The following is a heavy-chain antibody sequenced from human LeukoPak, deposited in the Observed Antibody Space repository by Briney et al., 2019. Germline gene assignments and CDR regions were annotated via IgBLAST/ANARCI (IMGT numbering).Heavy chain of an antibody. J-gene: IGHJ5*02. CDR1: GFTFSSYW. CDR3: ARDDCSSISCYHNWFDP. CDR2: IKQDGSEK. D-gene: IGHD2-2*01. Sequence: GGSLRLSCAASGFTFSSYWMSWVRQAPGKGLEWVANIKQDGSEKYYVDSVKGRFTISRDDAKNSLYLQMNSLRAEDTAVYYCARDDCSSISCYHNWFDPWGQGTLVTVSS. V-gene: IGHV3-7*01.